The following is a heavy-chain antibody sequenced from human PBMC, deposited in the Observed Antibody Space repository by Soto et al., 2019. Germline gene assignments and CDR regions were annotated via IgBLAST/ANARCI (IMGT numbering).Heavy chain of an antibody. D-gene: IGHD2-15*01. Sequence: QVQLVQSGAEEKKPGASVKVSCKASGYTFTTYPMNWLRQAPGQRPEWMGWINVGNGGTKYSQKFQGRVSITRDTSASTAYMQLSRLRSDDTAVYYYATDRGGYCSGGSCPEAWFDPWGQGTLVTVTS. CDR1: GYTFTTYP. CDR2: INVGNGGT. J-gene: IGHJ5*02. CDR3: ATDRGGYCSGGSCPEAWFDP. V-gene: IGHV1-3*05.